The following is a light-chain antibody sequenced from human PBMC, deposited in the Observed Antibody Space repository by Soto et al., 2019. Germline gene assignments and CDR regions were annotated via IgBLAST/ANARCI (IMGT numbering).Light chain of an antibody. CDR1: QSISSY. CDR2: AAS. CDR3: QQSYSRT. J-gene: IGKJ1*01. Sequence: DIPMTQSPSSLSASVGDRVTITCRASQSISSYLNWYQQKPGKAPKLLIYAASSLQSGVPSRFRGSGSGTDFTLTISSLQPEDFASYYCQQSYSRTFGQGTKVEI. V-gene: IGKV1-39*01.